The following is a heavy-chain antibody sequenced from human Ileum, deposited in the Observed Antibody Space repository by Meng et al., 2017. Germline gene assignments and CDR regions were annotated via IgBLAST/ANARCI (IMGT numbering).Heavy chain of an antibody. CDR3: AKDRAKSGYDGDFDY. D-gene: IGHD5-12*01. V-gene: IGHV3-23*01. CDR2: ISASGATT. J-gene: IGHJ4*02. CDR1: GLTFSSYD. Sequence: EVQLLESGGGLVKPGGSRRYSCVASGLTFSSYDMTWVRQAPGKGLEWVSGISASGATTYYADSVRGRFTISRDNSKNTLYLQMDSLGVEDAAIYYCAKDRAKSGYDGDFDYWGQGTLVTVSS.